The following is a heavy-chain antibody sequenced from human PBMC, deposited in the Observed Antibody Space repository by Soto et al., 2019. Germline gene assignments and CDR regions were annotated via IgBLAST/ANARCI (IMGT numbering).Heavy chain of an antibody. CDR3: ARDDRWSWKKYYYYYGMDV. V-gene: IGHV1-3*05. Sequence: QVQLVQSGAEEKKPGASVKVSCKASGYTFTSYAMHWVRQAPGQRLEWMGWINAGNGNTKYSPQFQGRVIITRDTSASTAYMVLSSLRSEDTAVYYCARDDRWSWKKYYYYYGMDVWGQGTTVTVSS. J-gene: IGHJ6*02. CDR2: INAGNGNT. D-gene: IGHD3-16*02. CDR1: GYTFTSYA.